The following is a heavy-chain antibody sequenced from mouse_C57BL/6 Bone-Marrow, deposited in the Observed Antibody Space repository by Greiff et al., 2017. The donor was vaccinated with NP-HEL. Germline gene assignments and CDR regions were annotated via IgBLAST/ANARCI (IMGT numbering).Heavy chain of an antibody. Sequence: VKLQQPGAELVKPGASVKWSGKADGYTFTSYWMHWVKQRPGQGLAWIGMIHPNSGSNNYNEKFKRKATLTVDKSSCTAYMKLSSLTSCDSAVYYCARENWYPFAYSGQGPLVTVPA. CDR3: ARENWYPFAY. V-gene: IGHV1-64*01. J-gene: IGHJ3*01. D-gene: IGHD4-1*01. CDR2: IHPNSGSN. CDR1: GYTFTSYW.